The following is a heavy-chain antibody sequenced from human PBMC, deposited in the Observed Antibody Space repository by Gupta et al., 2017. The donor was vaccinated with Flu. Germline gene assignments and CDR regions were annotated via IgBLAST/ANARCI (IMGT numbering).Heavy chain of an antibody. CDR2: IYFSGTT. Sequence: GSITNSYWTWIRRPPGKGLEWIGNIYFSGTTTYNPSLKSRVSISIDPSNNQFSLTVNSVTAADTAVYYCARQVSRWAPPDSWGQGTSVTVSS. CDR1: GSITNSY. D-gene: IGHD1-26*01. CDR3: ARQVSRWAPPDS. V-gene: IGHV4-59*08. J-gene: IGHJ4*02.